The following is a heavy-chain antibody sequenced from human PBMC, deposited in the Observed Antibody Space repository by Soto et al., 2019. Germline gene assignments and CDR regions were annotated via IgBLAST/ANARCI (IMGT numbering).Heavy chain of an antibody. V-gene: IGHV1-2*04. CDR2: INPKSGGT. CDR1: GYSFTDYH. CDR3: ARGDSTDCSNGVCSFFYNHDMDV. J-gene: IGHJ6*02. D-gene: IGHD2-8*01. Sequence: ASVKVSCKAPGYSFTDYHIHWVRQAPGQGLEGLGRINPKSGGTSTAQKFQGWVTMTTDTSTSTASMELTRLTSDDTAIYYCARGDSTDCSNGVCSFFYNHDMDVWGQGTTVTVSS.